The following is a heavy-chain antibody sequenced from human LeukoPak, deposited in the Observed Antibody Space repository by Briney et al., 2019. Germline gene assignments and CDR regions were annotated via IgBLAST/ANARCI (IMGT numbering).Heavy chain of an antibody. CDR3: ARAASSYYYDSSGSRDAFDT. V-gene: IGHV1-69*05. D-gene: IGHD3-22*01. Sequence: SVKVSCKASGGTFSSYAISWVRQAPGQGLEWMGRIIPIFGTANYAQKFQGRVTITTDESTSTAYMELSSLRSEDTAVYYCARAASSYYYDSSGSRDAFDTWGQGTMVTVSS. J-gene: IGHJ3*02. CDR2: IIPIFGTA. CDR1: GGTFSSYA.